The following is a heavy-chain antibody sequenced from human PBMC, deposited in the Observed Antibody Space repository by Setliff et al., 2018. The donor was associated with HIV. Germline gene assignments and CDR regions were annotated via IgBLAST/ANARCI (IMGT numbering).Heavy chain of an antibody. CDR1: GYTLTESS. Sequence: ASVKVSCKVSGYTLTESSMHWVRQAPGKGLEWMGGFDPEDGETIYAQKFQGRVTMTEDTSADTAYMELSSLRSEDTAVYYCATATIWTSSSWSHYFDYWGQGTLVTVS. CDR2: FDPEDGET. J-gene: IGHJ4*02. CDR3: ATATIWTSSSWSHYFDY. D-gene: IGHD6-13*01. V-gene: IGHV1-24*01.